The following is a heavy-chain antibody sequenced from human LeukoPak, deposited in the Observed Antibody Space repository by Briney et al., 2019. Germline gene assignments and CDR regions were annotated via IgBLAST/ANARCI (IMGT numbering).Heavy chain of an antibody. Sequence: ASVKVSCKASGSTFTGYYMHWVRQAPGQGLEWMGWINPNSGGTNYAQKFQGRVTMTRDTSISTAYMELSRLRSDDTAVYYCARDPGYSSGWSNLPLDYWGQGTLVTVSS. D-gene: IGHD6-19*01. CDR3: ARDPGYSSGWSNLPLDY. CDR1: GSTFTGYY. CDR2: INPNSGGT. V-gene: IGHV1-2*02. J-gene: IGHJ4*02.